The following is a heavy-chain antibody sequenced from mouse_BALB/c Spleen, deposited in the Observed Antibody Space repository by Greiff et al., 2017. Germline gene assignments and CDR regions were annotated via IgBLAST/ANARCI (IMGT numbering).Heavy chain of an antibody. D-gene: IGHD2-10*02. J-gene: IGHJ4*01. V-gene: IGHV14-3*02. CDR1: GFNIKDTY. Sequence: EVHLVESGAELVKPGASVKLSCTASGFNIKDTYMHWVKQRPEQGLEWIGRIDPANGNTKYDPKFQGKATITADTSSNTAYLQLSSLTSEDTAVYYCARGVWYAMDYWGQGTSVTVSS. CDR3: ARGVWYAMDY. CDR2: IDPANGNT.